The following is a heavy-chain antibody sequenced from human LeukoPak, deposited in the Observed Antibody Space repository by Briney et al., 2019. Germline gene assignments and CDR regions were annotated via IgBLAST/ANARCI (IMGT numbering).Heavy chain of an antibody. CDR2: IYYSGST. CDR1: GGSISSYY. J-gene: IGHJ4*02. D-gene: IGHD3-10*01. V-gene: IGHV4-59*01. Sequence: SETLSLTCTVSGGSISSYYWSWIRQPPGKGLEWIGYIYYSGSTNYNPSLKSRVTISVDTSKNQFSLKLSSVTAADTAVYYCARVWVRGVMKRFDYWGQGTLVTVSS. CDR3: ARVWVRGVMKRFDY.